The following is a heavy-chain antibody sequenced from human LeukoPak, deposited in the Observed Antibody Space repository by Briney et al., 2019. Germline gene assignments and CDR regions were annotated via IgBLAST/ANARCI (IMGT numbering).Heavy chain of an antibody. CDR3: ASSSSGTKAPVGN. CDR2: ISSNGGST. V-gene: IGHV3-64*01. Sequence: QPGGSLRLSCAASGFTFSSYAVHWVRQAPGKGLEYVSAISSNGGSTYYANSVKGRFTISRDNSKNTLYLQMGSLRAEDMAVYYCASSSSGTKAPVGNWGQGTLVTVSS. CDR1: GFTFSSYA. J-gene: IGHJ4*02. D-gene: IGHD3-22*01.